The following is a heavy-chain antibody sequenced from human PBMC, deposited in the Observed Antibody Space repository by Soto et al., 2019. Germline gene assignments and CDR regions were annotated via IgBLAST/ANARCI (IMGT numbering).Heavy chain of an antibody. J-gene: IGHJ6*02. CDR3: ARVRSGTYFGVYYNGMDV. Sequence: QVQLVQSASEVKKPGSSAKVSCKASGGTFSNYAFSWVRQAPGQGLEWMGGIIPMIGTANYAEKFQGRVTITAGESTSTVYMELSRLRSEDTALYYCARVRSGTYFGVYYNGMDVWGQGTAVTVSS. D-gene: IGHD1-26*01. CDR1: GGTFSNYA. V-gene: IGHV1-69*01. CDR2: IIPMIGTA.